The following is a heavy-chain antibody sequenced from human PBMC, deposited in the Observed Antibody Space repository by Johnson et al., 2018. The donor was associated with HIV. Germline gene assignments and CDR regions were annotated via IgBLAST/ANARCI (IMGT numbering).Heavy chain of an antibody. J-gene: IGHJ3*02. D-gene: IGHD3-22*01. V-gene: IGHV3-11*04. CDR1: GFTFSDYY. Sequence: QVQLVESGGGLVKPGGSLRLSCAASGFTFSDYYMSWIRQAPGKGLEWVSYISSSGSTIYYADSVTGRFPISRDNSKNTLYLQMNSLRAEDTAVYYCARDWEKNSSGFYPTVMGIWGQGTRVTVSS. CDR3: ARDWEKNSSGFYPTVMGI. CDR2: ISSSGSTI.